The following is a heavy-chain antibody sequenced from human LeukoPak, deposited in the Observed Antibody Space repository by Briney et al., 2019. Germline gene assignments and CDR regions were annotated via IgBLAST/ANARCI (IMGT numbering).Heavy chain of an antibody. D-gene: IGHD3-10*01. CDR1: GGSISLYY. CDR3: ARGRGSLTY. J-gene: IGHJ4*02. V-gene: IGHV4-59*01. CDR2: FYDTRSP. Sequence: PSETLSLTRTVSGGSISLYYRSWIRQPPGKGLEWIGYFYDTRSPKYNPSLERRVTISVDMSRNQFSLNLTSVTAADTAVYYCARGRGSLTYWGQGTLATVSS.